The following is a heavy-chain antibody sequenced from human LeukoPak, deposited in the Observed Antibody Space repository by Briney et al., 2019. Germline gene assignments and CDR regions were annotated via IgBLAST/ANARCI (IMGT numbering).Heavy chain of an antibody. CDR3: AKARGLIGGAFDI. Sequence: GGSLRLSCAASGFTFDDYGMSWVRKAPGKGLEWVSFISWNGGSTGYADSVKGRFTSSRDNSKNSLFLQMNSLRTADTALYYCAKARGLIGGAFDIWGQGTMVTVSS. CDR2: ISWNGGST. D-gene: IGHD3-22*01. V-gene: IGHV3-20*04. CDR1: GFTFDDYG. J-gene: IGHJ3*02.